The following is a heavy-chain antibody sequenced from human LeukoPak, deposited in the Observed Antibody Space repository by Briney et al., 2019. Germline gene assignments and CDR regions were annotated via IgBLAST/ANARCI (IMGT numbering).Heavy chain of an antibody. CDR2: IYPGDSDT. V-gene: IGHV5-51*01. D-gene: IGHD3-22*01. J-gene: IGHJ4*02. CDR3: ARVNYYDSSGYYGDY. CDR1: GYSFTSYW. Sequence: GESLKISCKGSGYSFTSYWIGWVRQMPGKGLEWMGIIYPGDSDTRYSPSFQGQVTISADKSISTAYLQWSSLKASDTAMYYCARVNYYDSSGYYGDYWSQGTLVTVSS.